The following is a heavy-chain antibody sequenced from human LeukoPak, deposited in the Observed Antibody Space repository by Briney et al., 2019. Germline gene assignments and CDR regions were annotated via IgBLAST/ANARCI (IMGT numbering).Heavy chain of an antibody. J-gene: IGHJ4*02. D-gene: IGHD3-16*01. CDR2: ILFSGGT. CDR3: VREDRRQVFDNYYDL. CDR1: GASISTYR. Sequence: PAESLSLTCPVSGASISTYRCSSVRQPPGKGLEWLGYILFSGGTNNHPSPKTRSPISLTTSSSQFFLRLSSVTAADTAVYYCVREDRRQVFDNYYDLWGQGARVTVST. V-gene: IGHV4-59*01.